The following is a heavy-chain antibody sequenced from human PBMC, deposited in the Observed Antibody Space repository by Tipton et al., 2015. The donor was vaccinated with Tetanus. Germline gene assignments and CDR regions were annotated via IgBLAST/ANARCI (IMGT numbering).Heavy chain of an antibody. CDR1: GFTFTDYY. V-gene: IGHV3-7*04. J-gene: IGHJ4*02. CDR3: VRGYSGDAF. Sequence: GSLRLSCAASGFTFTDYYMGWIRQAPGKGLEWVANIRQDGDEKNYVDSVKGRFTISRDNTKSSVHLQMNSLREDDTAVYYCVRGYSGDAFWGQGTRVTVSS. D-gene: IGHD2-15*01. CDR2: IRQDGDEK.